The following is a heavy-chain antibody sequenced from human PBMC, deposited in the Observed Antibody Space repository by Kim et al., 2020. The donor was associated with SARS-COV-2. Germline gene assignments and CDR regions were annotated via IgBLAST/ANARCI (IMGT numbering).Heavy chain of an antibody. CDR1: GFTFSSYG. J-gene: IGHJ4*02. V-gene: IGHV3-30*18. CDR2: ISYDGSNK. CDR3: ANGKGVVWGGSGGLNYFDY. Sequence: GGSLRLSCAASGFTFSSYGMHWVRQAPGKGLEWVAVISYDGSNKYYADSVKGRFTISRDNSKNTLYLQMNSLRAEDTAVYYCANGKGVVWGGSGGLNYFDYWGQGTLVTVSS. D-gene: IGHD3-10*01.